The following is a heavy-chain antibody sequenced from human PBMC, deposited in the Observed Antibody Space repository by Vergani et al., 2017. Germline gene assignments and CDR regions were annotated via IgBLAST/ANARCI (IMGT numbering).Heavy chain of an antibody. Sequence: EVQLLESGGGLVQPGGSLRLSCAASGFTFYNYAMTWARQAPGKGLEWVAGISGSVGNTYYADSVKGRFTISRDNSKATVSLQMNSLRAEDTAVYYCATGGYCSGGRCYRHFVFWGQGTLVTVSS. J-gene: IGHJ4*02. V-gene: IGHV3-23*01. CDR1: GFTFYNYA. CDR2: ISGSVGNT. CDR3: ATGGYCSGGRCYRHFVF. D-gene: IGHD2-15*01.